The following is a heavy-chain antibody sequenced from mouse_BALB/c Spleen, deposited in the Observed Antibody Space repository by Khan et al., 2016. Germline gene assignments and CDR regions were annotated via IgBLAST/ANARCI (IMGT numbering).Heavy chain of an antibody. Sequence: EVQLQESGPGLVKPSQSLSLTCTVTGYSISSDYAWNWIRQFPGNKLEWMGYISYSGSTRYNPSLKSRISITRDTSKNQFFLQLTSVTTEDTATYYCARWAISYTLDYWGQGTSVTVSS. J-gene: IGHJ4*01. V-gene: IGHV3-2*02. CDR1: GYSISSDYA. CDR2: ISYSGST. CDR3: ARWAISYTLDY.